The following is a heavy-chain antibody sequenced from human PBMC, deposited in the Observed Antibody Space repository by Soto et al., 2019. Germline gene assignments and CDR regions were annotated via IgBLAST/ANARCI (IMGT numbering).Heavy chain of an antibody. Sequence: QLQESGPGLVKTSETLSLTCTISGGSVSNYYWSWIRQPPGKGLEWIGYVFYTGSTNYNPSLKSRVTMSVDTSKKQFCLNLNSVTAADTAVYYCARGDYASGTFPIDYWGQGKLVTVSS. CDR3: ARGDYASGTFPIDY. CDR2: VFYTGST. V-gene: IGHV4-59*02. CDR1: GGSVSNYY. D-gene: IGHD3-10*01. J-gene: IGHJ4*02.